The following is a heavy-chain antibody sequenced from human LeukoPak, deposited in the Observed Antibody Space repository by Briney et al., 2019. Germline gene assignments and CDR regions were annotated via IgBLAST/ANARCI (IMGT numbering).Heavy chain of an antibody. V-gene: IGHV3-33*01. D-gene: IGHD6-6*01. J-gene: IGHJ4*02. CDR3: ARAHRSSSTFGL. CDR2: IWYDGSKK. CDR1: GFTFSDYG. Sequence: GGSLRLSCAASGFTFSDYGIHWVRQAPGQGLEWVALIWYDGSKKYYADSVKGRFTISRDNTKNTLYLQLNSLRADDTAVYYFARAHRSSSTFGLWGQGTLVHVSS.